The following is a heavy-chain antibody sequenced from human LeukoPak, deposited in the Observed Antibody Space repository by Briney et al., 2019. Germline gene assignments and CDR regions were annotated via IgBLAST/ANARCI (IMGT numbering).Heavy chain of an antibody. Sequence: GGSLRLSCAASGFTFSDYYMSWIRQAPGKGLEWVSYISSSGSTIYYADSVKGRFTISRDNAKSSLYLQINSLRADDAAVYYCARGRGWGFFDQWGQGTLVTVST. D-gene: IGHD3-16*01. CDR3: ARGRGWGFFDQ. J-gene: IGHJ4*02. V-gene: IGHV3-11*04. CDR1: GFTFSDYY. CDR2: ISSSGSTI.